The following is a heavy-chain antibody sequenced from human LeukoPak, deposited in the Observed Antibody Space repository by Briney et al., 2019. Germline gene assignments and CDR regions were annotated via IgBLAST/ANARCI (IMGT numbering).Heavy chain of an antibody. V-gene: IGHV3-23*01. CDR2: ISGSGGST. J-gene: IGHJ6*03. Sequence: GGSLRLSCAASGFTFSSYAMSWVRKAPGKGLEWVSAISGSGGSTYYADSVKGRFTISRDNSKNTLYLQMNSLRAEDTAVYYCAKEGPHSSSWYNYYYYYYMDVWGKGTTVTVSS. CDR3: AKEGPHSSSWYNYYYYYYMDV. D-gene: IGHD6-13*01. CDR1: GFTFSSYA.